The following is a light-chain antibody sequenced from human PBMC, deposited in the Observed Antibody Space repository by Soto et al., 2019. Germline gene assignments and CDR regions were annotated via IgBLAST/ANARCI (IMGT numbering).Light chain of an antibody. Sequence: EIVMTQSPATLSVSTGERATLSCRASQSISSKLAWYQQRPGQAPRLLIYAASTRATGIPVRFSGSGSGTEFTRTISSLQSEDFAVYYCQQQNNWQWTFCQGTRVEIK. CDR3: QQQNNWQWT. CDR1: QSISSK. J-gene: IGKJ1*01. CDR2: AAS. V-gene: IGKV3-15*01.